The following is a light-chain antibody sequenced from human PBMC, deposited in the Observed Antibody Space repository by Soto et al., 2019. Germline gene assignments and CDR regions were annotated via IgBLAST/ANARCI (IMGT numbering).Light chain of an antibody. CDR2: DAS. CDR3: QQRSNWPLFT. Sequence: ELVLTQSPAPLSFSPGEIATLSCRASQSVSSYLAWYQQKPGQAPRLLIYDASNRATGIPARFSGSGSGTDFTLTISSLEPEDFAVYYCQQRSNWPLFTFGPGTKVDIK. V-gene: IGKV3-11*01. CDR1: QSVSSY. J-gene: IGKJ3*01.